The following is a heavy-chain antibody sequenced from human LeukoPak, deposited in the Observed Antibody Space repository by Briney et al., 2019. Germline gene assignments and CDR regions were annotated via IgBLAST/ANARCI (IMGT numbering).Heavy chain of an antibody. J-gene: IGHJ4*02. CDR2: ISSDGSST. V-gene: IGHV3-74*01. D-gene: IGHD3-16*01. CDR1: GFTISSYW. CDR3: ARAYIKAFDQ. Sequence: GGSLRLSCAASGFTISSYWMHWVRQAPGKGLVWVSRISSDGSSTTYADSVKGRFTISRDNAKNTLFVQMNSLRAEDTAVYYCARAYIKAFDQWGQGTLVTVSS.